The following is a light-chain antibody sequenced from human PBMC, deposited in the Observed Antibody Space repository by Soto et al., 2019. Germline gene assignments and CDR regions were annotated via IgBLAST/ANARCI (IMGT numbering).Light chain of an antibody. V-gene: IGLV1-44*01. J-gene: IGLJ3*02. CDR1: RSNIGSNT. Sequence: QSVLTQPPSASGTPGQRVTISCSGSRSNIGSNTVNWYQQLPGTAHKLLIYSNTQRPSGVPDRFSGSTSGTSASLAISGLQSEDEADYYCAAWYDSLNAWVFGGGTKVTVL. CDR3: AAWYDSLNAWV. CDR2: SNT.